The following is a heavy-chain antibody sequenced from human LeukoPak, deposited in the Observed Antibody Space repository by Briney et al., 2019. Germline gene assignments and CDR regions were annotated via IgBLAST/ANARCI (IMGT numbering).Heavy chain of an antibody. V-gene: IGHV3-49*04. CDR1: GFTFSDYF. D-gene: IGHD6-13*01. Sequence: PGGSLRLSCAASGFTFSDYFMSWVRQAPGKGLEWVGFIRSKAYGGTTEYAASVKGRFTISRDDSKSIAYLQMNSLKTEDTAVYYCTIDLGQQLPSGRSDAFDIWGQGTMVTVSS. J-gene: IGHJ3*02. CDR2: IRSKAYGGTT. CDR3: TIDLGQQLPSGRSDAFDI.